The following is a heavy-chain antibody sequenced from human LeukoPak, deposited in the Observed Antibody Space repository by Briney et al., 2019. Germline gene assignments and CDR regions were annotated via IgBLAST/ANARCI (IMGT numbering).Heavy chain of an antibody. CDR2: ISSSSSYT. J-gene: IGHJ4*02. D-gene: IGHD3-9*01. CDR3: ARGLRYFDPPPDY. Sequence: PGGSLRLSCAASGFTFSDYYMSWIRQAPGKGLEWVSYISSSSSYTNYADSVKGRFTISRDNAKNSLYLQMNSPRAEDTAVYYCARGLRYFDPPPDYWGQGTLVTVSS. V-gene: IGHV3-11*06. CDR1: GFTFSDYY.